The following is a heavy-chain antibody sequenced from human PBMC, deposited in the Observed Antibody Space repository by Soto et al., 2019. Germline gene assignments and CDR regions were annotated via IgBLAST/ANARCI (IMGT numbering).Heavy chain of an antibody. D-gene: IGHD6-19*01. V-gene: IGHV1-69*13. CDR3: ARYRSGWYDYSDY. Sequence: SVKVSCKASGGTFSSYAISWVRQAPGQGLEWMGGIIPIFGTANYAQKFQGRVTITADESTSTAYMELSSLRSEDTAVYYCARYRSGWYDYSDYWGQGTLVTVSS. CDR2: IIPIFGTA. CDR1: GGTFSSYA. J-gene: IGHJ4*02.